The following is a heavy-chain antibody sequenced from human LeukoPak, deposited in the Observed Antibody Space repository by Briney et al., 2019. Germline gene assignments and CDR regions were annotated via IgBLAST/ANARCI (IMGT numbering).Heavy chain of an antibody. CDR2: ISSSGSTM. J-gene: IGHJ4*02. CDR1: GFIFSDYY. V-gene: IGHV3-11*01. CDR3: ARDPGSGYEEHFDY. D-gene: IGHD5-12*01. Sequence: AGGSLRISCAASGFIFSDYYMSWARQAPGEGLEWVSFISSSGSTMYYTDSVKGRFTISRDNAKDSLYLQMNSLRAEDTAVYYCARDPGSGYEEHFDYWGQGTLVTVSS.